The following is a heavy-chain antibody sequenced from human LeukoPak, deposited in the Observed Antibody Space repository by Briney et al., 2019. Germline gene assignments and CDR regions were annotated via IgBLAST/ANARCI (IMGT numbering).Heavy chain of an antibody. D-gene: IGHD2-21*02. J-gene: IGHJ4*02. V-gene: IGHV3-23*01. CDR2: ISGSGGST. CDR1: GFTFNSYA. CDR3: AKDDVVMTANFDY. Sequence: GGSLTLSCAASGFTFNSYAMTWVRQAPGKGLEWVSSISGSGGSTYYADSVKGRFTVSRDNSKNTLHLQMNSLRAEDTAVYYCAKDDVVMTANFDYWGQGTLVTVSS.